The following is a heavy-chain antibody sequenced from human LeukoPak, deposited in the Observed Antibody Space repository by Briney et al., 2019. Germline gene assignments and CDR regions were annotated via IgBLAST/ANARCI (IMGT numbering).Heavy chain of an antibody. J-gene: IGHJ4*02. D-gene: IGHD3-10*01. V-gene: IGHV3-7*01. Sequence: PGGSLRLSCAASGFTFSSYWMSWVRQSPGKGLEWVANIKPDGSEKYYVDSVKGRFTISRDNARNALFLEMNSLRAEDTAVYYCARERMYSGSGSTFPYYDYWGQETLVIVSS. CDR3: ARERMYSGSGSTFPYYDY. CDR1: GFTFSSYW. CDR2: IKPDGSEK.